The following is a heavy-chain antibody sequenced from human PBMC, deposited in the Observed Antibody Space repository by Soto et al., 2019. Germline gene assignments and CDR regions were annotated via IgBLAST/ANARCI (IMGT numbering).Heavy chain of an antibody. CDR2: IFYSGST. J-gene: IGHJ4*02. CDR1: GGSISSSSYY. D-gene: IGHD3-10*01. V-gene: IGHV4-39*01. CDR3: ARALPLVRGVISYYFDY. Sequence: PSETLSLTCTVSGGSISSSSYYWGWIRQPPGKGLEWIGSIFYSGSTYYNPSLKSRVTISVDTSKNQFSLKLSSVTAADTAVYYCARALPLVRGVISYYFDYWGQGTLVTVSS.